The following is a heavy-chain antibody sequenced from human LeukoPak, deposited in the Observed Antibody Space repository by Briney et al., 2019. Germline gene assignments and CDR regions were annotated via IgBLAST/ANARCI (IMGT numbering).Heavy chain of an antibody. D-gene: IGHD3-22*01. CDR2: INSDGSST. CDR3: ARDPEGYYYDSSANDAFDI. CDR1: GFTFSSYW. Sequence: AGGSLRLSCAASGFTFSSYWMHWVRQAPGKGLVWVSRINSDGSSTSYADSVKGRFTISRDNAKNTLYLQMNSLRAEDTALYYCARDPEGYYYDSSANDAFDIWGQGTMVTVSS. J-gene: IGHJ3*02. V-gene: IGHV3-74*01.